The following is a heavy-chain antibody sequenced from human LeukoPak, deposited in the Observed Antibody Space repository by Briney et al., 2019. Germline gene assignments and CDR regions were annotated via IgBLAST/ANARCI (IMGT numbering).Heavy chain of an antibody. Sequence: SETLSLTCTVSGVSISSSNSYWGWIRQPPGKGLEWIGYIFNSGSTYYNPSLKSRVTILVDTSKNQFSLKLSSVTAADTAVYYCAREGQLAVAGKGGFDYWGQGTLVTVSS. V-gene: IGHV4-39*07. CDR3: AREGQLAVAGKGGFDY. D-gene: IGHD6-19*01. J-gene: IGHJ4*02. CDR1: GVSISSSNSY. CDR2: IFNSGST.